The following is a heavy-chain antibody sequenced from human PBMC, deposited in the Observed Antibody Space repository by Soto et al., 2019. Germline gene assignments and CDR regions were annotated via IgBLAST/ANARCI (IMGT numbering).Heavy chain of an antibody. CDR1: GGSITSSGYY. D-gene: IGHD2-2*01. CDR2: TSNSGST. CDR3: ARGGGSTKVDY. V-gene: IGHV4-31*03. J-gene: IGHJ4*02. Sequence: QVQLQESGPGLVKPSQTLSLTCTVSGGSITSSGYYWSWIRQHPGEGLEWIGFTSNSGSTSYNPYIKSRVTISVDTSSNQCSLNLKSVTAADTAVYYCARGGGSTKVDYWGQGTLVTVSP.